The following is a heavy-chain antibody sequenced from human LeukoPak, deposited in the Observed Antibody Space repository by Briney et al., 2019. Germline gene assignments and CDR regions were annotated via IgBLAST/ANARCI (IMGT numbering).Heavy chain of an antibody. CDR3: ARNDSVAGTTFDY. D-gene: IGHD6-19*01. CDR1: GGSFSGYY. J-gene: IGHJ4*02. CDR2: INHSGST. Sequence: PSETLSLTCAVYGGSFSGYYWSWIRQPPGKGLEWIGEINHSGSTKYNPSLKSRVTISVDTSENQFSLKLSSVTAADTAVYYCARNDSVAGTTFDYWGQGTLVTVSS. V-gene: IGHV4-34*01.